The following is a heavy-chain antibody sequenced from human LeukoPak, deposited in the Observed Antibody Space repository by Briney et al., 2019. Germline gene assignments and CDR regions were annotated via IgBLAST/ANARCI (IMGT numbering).Heavy chain of an antibody. V-gene: IGHV4-34*01. D-gene: IGHD3-10*01. CDR3: ARGRSGYYGSGSQIDY. CDR1: GGSFSGYY. Sequence: PSETLSLTCAVYGGSFSGYYWSWIRQPPGKGLEWIGEINHSGSTNYNPSLKSRVTISVDTSKNQFSLKLSSVTAADTAVYHCARGRSGYYGSGSQIDYWGQGTLVTVSS. J-gene: IGHJ4*02. CDR2: INHSGST.